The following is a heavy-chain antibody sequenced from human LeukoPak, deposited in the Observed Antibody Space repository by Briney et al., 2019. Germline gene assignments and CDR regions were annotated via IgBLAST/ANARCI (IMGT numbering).Heavy chain of an antibody. CDR1: GEKCTGVD. J-gene: IGHJ3*02. Sequence: GEKCTGVDLGWGRHAKGQRLEWMGWINPNSGGTNYAQKFQGRVTMTRDTSISTAYMELSRLRSDDTAVYYCARGAGRTDIWGQGTMVTVSS. CDR2: INPNSGGT. V-gene: IGHV1-2*02. CDR3: ARGAGRTDI. D-gene: IGHD6-19*01.